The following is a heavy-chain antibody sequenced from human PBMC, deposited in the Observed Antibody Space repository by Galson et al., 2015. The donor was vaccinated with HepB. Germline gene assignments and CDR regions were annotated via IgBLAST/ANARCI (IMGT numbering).Heavy chain of an antibody. CDR3: AKVALWFGELPLDY. J-gene: IGHJ4*02. CDR1: GFTFSSYG. CDR2: ISYDGSNK. Sequence: SLRLSCAASGFTFSSYGMHWVRQAPGKGLEWVAVISYDGSNKYYADSVKGRFTISRDNSKNTLYLQMNSLRAEDTAVYYCAKVALWFGELPLDYWGQGTLVTVSS. V-gene: IGHV3-30*18. D-gene: IGHD3-10*01.